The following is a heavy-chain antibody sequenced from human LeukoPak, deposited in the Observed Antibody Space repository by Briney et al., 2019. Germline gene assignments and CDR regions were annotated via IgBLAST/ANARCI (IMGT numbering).Heavy chain of an antibody. Sequence: GRSLRLSCAASGFTFSSYAMHWVRQAPGKGLEWVAVISYDGSNKYYADSVKGRFTISRDNSKNTLYLQMNSLRAEDTAVYYCARDFRTGYSSMEAFDIWGQGTMVTVSS. CDR2: ISYDGSNK. CDR3: ARDFRTGYSSMEAFDI. CDR1: GFTFSSYA. D-gene: IGHD6-13*01. J-gene: IGHJ3*02. V-gene: IGHV3-30-3*01.